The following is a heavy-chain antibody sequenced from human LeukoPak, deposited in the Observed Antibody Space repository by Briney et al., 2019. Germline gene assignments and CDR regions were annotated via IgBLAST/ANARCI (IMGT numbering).Heavy chain of an antibody. CDR3: ASRNLVVTYSGRFDP. CDR2: IIPIFGTA. Sequence: ASVKVSCKVSGYTLTELSMHWVRQASGQGLEWMGGIIPIFGTANYAQKFQGRVTITADESTSTAYMELSSLRSEDTAVYYCASRNLVVTYSGRFDPWGQGTLVTVSS. J-gene: IGHJ5*02. D-gene: IGHD2-21*02. V-gene: IGHV1-69*13. CDR1: GYTLTELS.